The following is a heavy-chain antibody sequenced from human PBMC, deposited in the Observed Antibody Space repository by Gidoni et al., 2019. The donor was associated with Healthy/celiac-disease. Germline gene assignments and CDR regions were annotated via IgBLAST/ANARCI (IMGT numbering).Heavy chain of an antibody. CDR3: ARGRYGSGLIY. J-gene: IGHJ4*02. V-gene: IGHV4-34*01. CDR1: GGSFSGYY. CDR2: IIHSGST. Sequence: QVQLQQWGPGLLKPSEPLSITCAVYGGSFSGYYWRWIRQPPGKVLEWIGEIIHSGSTNYKQSRKRRVTISVDTSKNQVSLKLSSVTAAETALYYGARGRYGSGLIYWGQGALVTVSS. D-gene: IGHD3-10*01.